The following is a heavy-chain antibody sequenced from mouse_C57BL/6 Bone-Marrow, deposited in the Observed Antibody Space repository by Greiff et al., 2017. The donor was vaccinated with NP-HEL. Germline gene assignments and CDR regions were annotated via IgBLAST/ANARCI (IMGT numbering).Heavy chain of an antibody. V-gene: IGHV7-3*01. CDR2: IRNKANGYTT. Sequence: EVKLMESGGGLVQPGGSLSLSCAASGFTFTDYYMSWVRQPPGKALEWLGFIRNKANGYTTEYSASVKGRFTISRDNSQSILYLQMNALRAEDSATYCCARYSDAMDYWGQGTSVTVSS. CDR3: ARYSDAMDY. CDR1: GFTFTDYY. J-gene: IGHJ4*01.